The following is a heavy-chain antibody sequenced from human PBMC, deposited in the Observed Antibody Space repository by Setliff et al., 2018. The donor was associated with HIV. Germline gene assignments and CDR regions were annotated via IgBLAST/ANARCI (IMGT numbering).Heavy chain of an antibody. CDR2: ISAYTGNT. J-gene: IGHJ4*02. D-gene: IGHD2-2*01. V-gene: IGHV1-18*01. CDR1: GYTLTSYG. Sequence: GASVQVSCKASGYTLTSYGISWVRQAPGQGLEWMGWISAYTGNTNYAQKLQGRVTMTTDTSTSTAYMELRSLRSDDTAGYYCARGPPIAVVPAALLTFDYWGQGTLVTVSS. CDR3: ARGPPIAVVPAALLTFDY.